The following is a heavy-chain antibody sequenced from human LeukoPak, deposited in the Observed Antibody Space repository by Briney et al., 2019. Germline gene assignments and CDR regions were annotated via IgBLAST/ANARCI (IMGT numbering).Heavy chain of an antibody. CDR1: GFIFDDYA. D-gene: IGHD6-13*01. CDR3: AKVAHNSWPFYSDS. CDR2: IDWNSASI. V-gene: IGHV3-9*03. Sequence: GRSLRLSCVGSGFIFDDYAMHGVRQAPGKGLEWVAGIDWNSASIGYADSVKGRFTISRDNAKNSLYLHMNSLRIDDMALYYCAKVAHNSWPFYSDSWGQGTLVTVSS. J-gene: IGHJ4*02.